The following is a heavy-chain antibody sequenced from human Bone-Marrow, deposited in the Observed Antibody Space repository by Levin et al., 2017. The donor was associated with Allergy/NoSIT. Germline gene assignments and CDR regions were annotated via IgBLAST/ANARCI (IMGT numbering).Heavy chain of an antibody. V-gene: IGHV3-49*04. CDR3: TGAGVPTTGYYFDY. CDR1: GFTFGDNA. CDR2: IRSKAYGGTT. J-gene: IGHJ4*02. D-gene: IGHD1-1*01. Sequence: GGSLRLSCTTSGFTFGDNAMNWVRQAPGKGLEWVGLIRSKAYGGTTEYAASVKGRFTISRDDSKSIAYLQMNSLKTEDTAVYYCTGAGVPTTGYYFDYWGQGTLVTVSS.